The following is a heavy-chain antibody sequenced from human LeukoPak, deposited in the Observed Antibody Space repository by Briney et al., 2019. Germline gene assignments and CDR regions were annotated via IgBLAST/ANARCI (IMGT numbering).Heavy chain of an antibody. CDR2: TYYRSKWYN. CDR1: GDSVSSNSAA. V-gene: IGHV6-1*01. J-gene: IGHJ3*02. Sequence: SQTLSLTCASSGDSVSSNSAAWNWIRQSPSRGLEWLGRTYYRSKWYNDYALSVKSRITINPDTSQNKFSLQVNSVAPDDTAVYSCAREYDAFDIWGQGTMVTVSS. CDR3: AREYDAFDI.